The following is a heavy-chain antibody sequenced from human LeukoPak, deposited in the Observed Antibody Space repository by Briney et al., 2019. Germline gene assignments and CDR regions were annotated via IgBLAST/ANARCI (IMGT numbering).Heavy chain of an antibody. V-gene: IGHV3-23*01. CDR2: ISGSGGST. CDR1: GFTLSSYA. Sequence: GGSLRLSCAASGFTLSSYAMSSVRQAPGKGLEWVSAISGSGGSTYYADAVKGRFTISRHNSKNTLYLQMNSLRAEDTAVYYCAKDRPYYDFWSGYSRKRRSQPNCFDPWGQGTLVTVSS. D-gene: IGHD3-3*01. J-gene: IGHJ5*02. CDR3: AKDRPYYDFWSGYSRKRRSQPNCFDP.